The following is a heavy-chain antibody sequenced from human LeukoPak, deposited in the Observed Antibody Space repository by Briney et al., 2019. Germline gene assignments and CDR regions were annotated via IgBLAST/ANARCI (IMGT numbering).Heavy chain of an antibody. CDR2: INQDGTIK. CDR3: ARIGYSSSSLDY. Sequence: GGSLRLSCAASGFTFSNYWMTWVRQAPGKGLEWVANINQDGTIKYYVDSVRGRFTISRDTAKNLLSLQINSLRAEDTAVYYCARIGYSSSSLDYWGQGTLVTVSS. D-gene: IGHD6-6*01. V-gene: IGHV3-7*01. J-gene: IGHJ4*02. CDR1: GFTFSNYW.